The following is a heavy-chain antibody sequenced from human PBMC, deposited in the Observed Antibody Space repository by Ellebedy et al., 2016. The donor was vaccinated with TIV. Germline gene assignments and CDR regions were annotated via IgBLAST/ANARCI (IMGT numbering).Heavy chain of an antibody. J-gene: IGHJ4*02. CDR3: ARENWYKDY. CDR2: IKQHGSEK. CDR1: GDSINTQNW. V-gene: IGHV3-7*01. Sequence: PSETLSLTCAVSGDSINTQNWWQWVRQAPGKGLEWVANIKQHGSEKDYVDSVKGRFPISRDDAKNSLYLQMNSLRDEDTAVYDCARENWYKDYWGQGTLVTVSS. D-gene: IGHD1/OR15-1a*01.